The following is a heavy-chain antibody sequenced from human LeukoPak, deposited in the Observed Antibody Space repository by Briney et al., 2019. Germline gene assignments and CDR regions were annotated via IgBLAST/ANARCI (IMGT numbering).Heavy chain of an antibody. V-gene: IGHV5-51*01. CDR3: ARHPRGYDILTGYYPYGMDV. CDR2: IYPGDSDT. CDR1: GYSFTSYW. J-gene: IGHJ6*02. D-gene: IGHD3-9*01. Sequence: GESLKISCKGSGYSFTSYWIGWVRQMPGKGLEWMGIIYPGDSDTRCSPSFQGQVTISADKSISTAYLQWSSLKASDTAMYYCARHPRGYDILTGYYPYGMDVWGQGTTVTVSS.